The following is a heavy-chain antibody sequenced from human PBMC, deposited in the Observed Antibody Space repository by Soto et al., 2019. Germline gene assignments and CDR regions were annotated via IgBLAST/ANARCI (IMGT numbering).Heavy chain of an antibody. CDR3: ALIKDCSRTDCYLASFDP. D-gene: IGHD2-2*01. V-gene: IGHV2-26*01. J-gene: IGHJ5*02. CDR2: IFSNDEK. CDR1: GLSLSNGRLG. Sequence: QVTLKESGPVLVKPTETLTLTCTVSGLSLSNGRLGVSWIRQPPGKALEWLAHIFSNDEKSYSTSLKSRLIISKDTSRSQVVLTMTNMDPVDSATYYCALIKDCSRTDCYLASFDPWGQGTLVTVSS.